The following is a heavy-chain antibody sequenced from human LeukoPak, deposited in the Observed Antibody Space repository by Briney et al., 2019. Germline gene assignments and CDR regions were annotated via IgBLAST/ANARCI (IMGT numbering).Heavy chain of an antibody. CDR1: EFTFSSYS. Sequence: GGSLRLSCAGSEFTFSSYSMNWVRQAPGKGREWVSSISGRSDDIYYADSVKGRFTISRDNSKNSLYLQMKRLRAEDTALYYCARRGYHDYSGFDYWGQGTLVTVPS. V-gene: IGHV3-21*01. CDR2: ISGRSDDI. J-gene: IGHJ4*02. CDR3: ARRGYHDYSGFDY. D-gene: IGHD1-26*01.